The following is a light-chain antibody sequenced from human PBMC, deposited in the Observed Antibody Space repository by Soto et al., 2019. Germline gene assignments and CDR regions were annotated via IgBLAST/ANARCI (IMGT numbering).Light chain of an antibody. CDR1: QSISSY. J-gene: IGKJ1*01. Sequence: DIQMTQSPSSLSASVGDRVTITCRASQSISSYLNWYQQKPGKAPKLLIYAASSLQSGVPSRFSGCGSGTDFTLTISSLQPEDFATYYCQQSYSTPPWTFGQGTKVEIK. V-gene: IGKV1-39*01. CDR3: QQSYSTPPWT. CDR2: AAS.